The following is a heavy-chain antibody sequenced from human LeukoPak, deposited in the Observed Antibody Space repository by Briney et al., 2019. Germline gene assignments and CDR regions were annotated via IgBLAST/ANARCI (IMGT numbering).Heavy chain of an antibody. J-gene: IGHJ4*02. V-gene: IGHV4-4*09. CDR3: ARQSGSGWYYFDY. D-gene: IGHD6-19*01. CDR1: GGSISSYY. CDR2: ICTSGST. Sequence: SETLSLTCTVSGGSISSYYWSWIRQPPGKGLEWIGYICTSGSTDYNPSLKSRVTISVDTSKNQFSLKLSSVTAADTAVYYCARQSGSGWYYFDYWGQGTLVTVSS.